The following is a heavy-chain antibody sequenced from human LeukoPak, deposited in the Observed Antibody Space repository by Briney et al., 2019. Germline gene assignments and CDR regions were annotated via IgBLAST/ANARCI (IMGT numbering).Heavy chain of an antibody. CDR3: ARDASPGGYYDSSGYYYNAFDI. CDR1: GGSISSGGYY. D-gene: IGHD3-22*01. Sequence: SETLSLTCTVSGGSISSGGYYWSWIRQHPGKGLEWIGYIYYSGSTYYNPSLKSRVTISVDTSKNQFSLKLSSVTAADTAVYYCARDASPGGYYDSSGYYYNAFDIWGQGTMVTVSS. CDR2: IYYSGST. V-gene: IGHV4-31*03. J-gene: IGHJ3*02.